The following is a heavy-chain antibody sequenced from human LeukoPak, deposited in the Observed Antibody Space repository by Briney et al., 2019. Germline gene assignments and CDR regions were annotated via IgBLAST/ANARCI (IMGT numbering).Heavy chain of an antibody. CDR2: IYYSGST. Sequence: SETLSLTCTVSGGSISSYYWSWIRQPPGKGLEWIGYIYYSGSTNYNPSLKSRVTLSVDTSKNQFSLKLSSVTAADTVVYYCARRATIGKYFDYWGQGTLVTVSS. D-gene: IGHD5-24*01. J-gene: IGHJ4*02. CDR1: GGSISSYY. CDR3: ARRATIGKYFDY. V-gene: IGHV4-59*01.